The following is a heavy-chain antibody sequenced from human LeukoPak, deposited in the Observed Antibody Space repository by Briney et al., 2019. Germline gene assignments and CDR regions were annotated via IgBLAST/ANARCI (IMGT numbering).Heavy chain of an antibody. CDR2: IIPIFGTA. CDR3: ARDSWGSSSLN. D-gene: IGHD6-13*01. Sequence: SVKVSCKVSGYTLTELSMHWVRQAPGQGLEWMGGIIPIFGTANYAQKFQGRVTITADESTSTADMELSSLRSEDTAVYYCARDSWGSSSLNWGQGTLVTVSS. V-gene: IGHV1-69*13. J-gene: IGHJ4*02. CDR1: GYTLTELS.